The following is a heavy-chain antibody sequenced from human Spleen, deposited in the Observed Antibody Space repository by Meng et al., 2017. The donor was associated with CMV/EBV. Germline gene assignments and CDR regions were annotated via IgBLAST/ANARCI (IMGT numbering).Heavy chain of an antibody. CDR3: ARVVQELDLKYYYYYHAVDV. J-gene: IGHJ6*02. Sequence: GSLRLSCAVYGGSFSGYYWTWIRQPPGKGLEWIGEINHSGSTNYSPSLKSRVTILVDPSKNQFSLKLSSVTAADTAVYFCARVVQELDLKYYYYYHAVDVWGQGTTVTVSS. V-gene: IGHV4-34*01. D-gene: IGHD1-1*01. CDR1: GGSFSGYY. CDR2: INHSGST.